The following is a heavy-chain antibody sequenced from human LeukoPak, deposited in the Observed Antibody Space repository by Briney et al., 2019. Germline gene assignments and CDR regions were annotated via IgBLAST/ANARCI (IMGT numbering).Heavy chain of an antibody. D-gene: IGHD1-26*01. V-gene: IGHV3-74*01. CDR1: GFTFTTYW. CDR3: ARAGSFRFDY. Sequence: GGSLRLSCAASGFTFTTYWMHWVRQAPGEGLVWVSRINVDGRSTSYADSVKGRFTISRDNAKSTLYLQMNSLRAEDTAVYYCARAGSFRFDYWGQGTLVTVSS. CDR2: INVDGRST. J-gene: IGHJ4*02.